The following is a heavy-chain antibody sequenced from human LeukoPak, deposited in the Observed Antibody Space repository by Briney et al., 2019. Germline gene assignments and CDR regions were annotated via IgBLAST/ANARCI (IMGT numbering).Heavy chain of an antibody. J-gene: IGHJ4*02. CDR3: ARNVVVPAATSSFDY. V-gene: IGHV1-69*04. CDR2: IIPILGIA. Sequence: ASVKVSCKASGGTFSSYAISWVRQAPGQGLEWMGRIIPILGIANYAQKFQGRVTITADKSTSTAYMELSSLRSVDTAVYYCARNVVVPAATSSFDYWGQGTLVTVSS. CDR1: GGTFSSYA. D-gene: IGHD2-2*01.